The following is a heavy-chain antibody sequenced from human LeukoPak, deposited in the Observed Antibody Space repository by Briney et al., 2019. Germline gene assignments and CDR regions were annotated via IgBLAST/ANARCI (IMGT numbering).Heavy chain of an antibody. J-gene: IGHJ4*02. V-gene: IGHV4-61*02. CDR1: GGSISSGSYY. Sequence: SQTLSLTCTVSGGSISSGSYYWSWIRQPAGKGLEWIGRIYTSGSTNYNPSLKSRVTISVDTSKNQFSLKLSSVTAADTAVYYCARAYYYDSSGPYRDYYFDYWGQGTLVTVSS. CDR2: IYTSGST. CDR3: ARAYYYDSSGPYRDYYFDY. D-gene: IGHD3-22*01.